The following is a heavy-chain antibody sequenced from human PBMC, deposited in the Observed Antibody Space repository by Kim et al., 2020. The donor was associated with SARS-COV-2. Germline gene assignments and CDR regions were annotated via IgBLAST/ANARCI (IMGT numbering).Heavy chain of an antibody. J-gene: IGHJ4*02. Sequence: SLESRVTISVETSKNQFSLKLSSVTAADTAVYYCANKRVVVVPGRDYFDYWGQGTLVTVSS. V-gene: IGHV4-39*07. D-gene: IGHD2-2*01. CDR3: ANKRVVVVPGRDYFDY.